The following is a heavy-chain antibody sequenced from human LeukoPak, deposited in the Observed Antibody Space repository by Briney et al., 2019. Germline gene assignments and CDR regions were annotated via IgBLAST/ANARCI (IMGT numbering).Heavy chain of an antibody. Sequence: GGSLRLSCAASGFTFSSYAMSWVRQAPGKGLEWVSTISGSGGSTYYADSVKGRFTISRDNSKNTLYLQMNSLRAEDTAVYYCAKGTLRYFDWYPSEFEPWGQGPLVSVSS. J-gene: IGHJ5*02. CDR3: AKGTLRYFDWYPSEFEP. D-gene: IGHD3-9*01. CDR1: GFTFSSYA. V-gene: IGHV3-23*01. CDR2: ISGSGGST.